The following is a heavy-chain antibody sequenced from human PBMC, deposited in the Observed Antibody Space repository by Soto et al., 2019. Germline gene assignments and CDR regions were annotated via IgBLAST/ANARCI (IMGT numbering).Heavy chain of an antibody. J-gene: IGHJ4*02. V-gene: IGHV4-59*01. CDR3: ARGSGSYSTSLIDH. CDR2: IYYSGST. D-gene: IGHD3-10*01. CDR1: GGSISSYY. Sequence: SETLSLTCTVSGGSISSYYWSWIRQPPGKGLEWIGYIYYSGSTNYNPSLKSRVTISVDTSKNQFSLKLSSVTAADTAVYYCARGSGSYSTSLIDHWGQGTLVTVSS.